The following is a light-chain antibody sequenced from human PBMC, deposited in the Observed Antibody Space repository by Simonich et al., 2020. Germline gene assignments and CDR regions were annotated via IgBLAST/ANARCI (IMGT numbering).Light chain of an antibody. CDR3: QTWGTGVV. CDR1: SGHSSYA. Sequence: QLVLTQSPSASASLGASVKLTCTLSSGHSSYAIAGHQQQPEKGPRYLMKLNSDGSHSNGDGIPDRFSGSSSGAERYLTISSLQSEDEADYYCQTWGTGVVFGGGTKLTVL. V-gene: IGLV4-69*01. CDR2: LNSDGSH. J-gene: IGLJ2*01.